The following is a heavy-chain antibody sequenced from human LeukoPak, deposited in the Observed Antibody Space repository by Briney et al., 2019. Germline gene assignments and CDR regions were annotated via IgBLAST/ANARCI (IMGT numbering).Heavy chain of an antibody. CDR3: ARSGSGSPPDY. CDR2: MYYSGST. D-gene: IGHD3-10*01. Sequence: PSETLSLTCTVSGGSISSSNYYWGWIRQPPGKGLEWIGSMYYSGSTYYNTSLKSRVTISVDTSKNQFSLKLSSLTAADTAVYYCARSGSGSPPDYWGQGTLVTVSS. CDR1: GGSISSSNYY. J-gene: IGHJ4*02. V-gene: IGHV4-39*07.